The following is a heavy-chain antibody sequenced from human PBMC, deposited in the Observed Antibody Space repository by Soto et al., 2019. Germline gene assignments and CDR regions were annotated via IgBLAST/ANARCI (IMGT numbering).Heavy chain of an antibody. CDR2: IYSGGST. CDR1: GFIVSSNY. V-gene: IGHV3-53*05. J-gene: IGHJ6*02. CDR3: ARDLGYFDAYYCMDV. D-gene: IGHD3-3*01. Sequence: GGSLRLSCAASGFIVSSNYMSWVRQAPGKGLEWVSVIYSGGSTYYADSVKGRFTISRDNSKNTLYLQMNSLRAEDTAVYYCARDLGYFDAYYCMDVWGQGTTVTVSS.